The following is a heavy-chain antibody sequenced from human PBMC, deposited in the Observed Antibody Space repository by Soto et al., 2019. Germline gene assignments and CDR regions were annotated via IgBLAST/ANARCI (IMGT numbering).Heavy chain of an antibody. J-gene: IGHJ4*02. D-gene: IGHD1-7*01. Sequence: QVQLVQSGAEVKKPGASVKVSCKAAGYTFTGYYMHWVRQAPGQGLEWMGWINPNSGGTNYAQKFQGRVTMTRDTSISTAYMELSRLRSDDTAVYYCAREGARKTWYNWNSNRGYFDYWGQGTLVTVSS. CDR3: AREGARKTWYNWNSNRGYFDY. CDR2: INPNSGGT. CDR1: GYTFTGYY. V-gene: IGHV1-2*02.